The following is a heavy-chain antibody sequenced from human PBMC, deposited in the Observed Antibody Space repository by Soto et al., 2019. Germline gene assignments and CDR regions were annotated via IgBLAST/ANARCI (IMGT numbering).Heavy chain of an antibody. D-gene: IGHD3-10*01. CDR3: ARLCQLGPNNSLLWFGIRDAFDI. J-gene: IGHJ3*02. V-gene: IGHV4-39*01. Sequence: QLQLQESGPGLVKPSETLSLTCTVSGGSISSSSYYWGWIRQPPGKGLEWIGSIYYSGSTYYNPSLKSRVTISEDTYKTQFSLKQSSVTAADTAVYYCARLCQLGPNNSLLWFGIRDAFDIWGQGTMVTVSS. CDR2: IYYSGST. CDR1: GGSISSSSYY.